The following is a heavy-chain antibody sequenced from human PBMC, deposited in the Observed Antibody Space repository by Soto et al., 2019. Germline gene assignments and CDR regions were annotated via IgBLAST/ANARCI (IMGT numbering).Heavy chain of an antibody. CDR3: AKILRDYGDYGDPVEIGY. CDR1: GFTFSSYG. D-gene: IGHD4-17*01. J-gene: IGHJ4*02. Sequence: QVQLVESGGGVVQPGRSLRLSCAASGFTFSSYGMHWVRQAPGKGLEWVAIISFDGSNKYYGDSVKGRFTISRDNSKNTLYLQMNSLRAEDTAVYYCAKILRDYGDYGDPVEIGYWGQGTLVTVSS. CDR2: ISFDGSNK. V-gene: IGHV3-30*18.